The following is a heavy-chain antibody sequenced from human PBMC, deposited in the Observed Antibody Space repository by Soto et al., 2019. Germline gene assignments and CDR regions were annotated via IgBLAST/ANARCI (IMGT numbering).Heavy chain of an antibody. J-gene: IGHJ4*02. CDR3: ARGAIVATIFDY. CDR1: GGSISSGDYY. Sequence: PSETLSLTCTVSGGSISSGDYYRSWIRQPPGKGLEWIGYIYYSGSTYYNPSLKSRVTISVDTSKNQFSLKLSSVTAADTAVYYCARGAIVATIFDYWGQGTLVTVSS. CDR2: IYYSGST. V-gene: IGHV4-30-4*01. D-gene: IGHD5-12*01.